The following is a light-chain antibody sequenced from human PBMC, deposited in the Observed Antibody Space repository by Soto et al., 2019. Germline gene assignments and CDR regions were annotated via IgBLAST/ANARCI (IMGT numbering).Light chain of an antibody. J-gene: IGLJ1*01. Sequence: QSALTQPPSVSAAPGQTVTISCSGSSSNIGNNYVSWYQQLPGTAPKLLIYDNNKRPSGIPDRFSGSKSGTSATLGITGLQTGDEADYYCGTWDSSLSAGDVFGTGTKLTVL. CDR3: GTWDSSLSAGDV. V-gene: IGLV1-51*01. CDR2: DNN. CDR1: SSNIGNNY.